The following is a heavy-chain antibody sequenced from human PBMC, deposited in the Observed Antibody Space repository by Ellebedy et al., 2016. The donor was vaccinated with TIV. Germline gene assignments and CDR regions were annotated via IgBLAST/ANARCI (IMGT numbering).Heavy chain of an antibody. CDR2: IYPGDSDT. Sequence: PGGSLRLSCEGSGYNFAKNWIAWVRQMPGKGLEWMGMIYPGDSDTRYSPSFQGQVTMSADKSINTAYLQWSSLKASDTAMFFCARLKTTGLEYYSDYWGQGTLVTVSS. D-gene: IGHD3-9*01. CDR1: GYNFAKNW. CDR3: ARLKTTGLEYYSDY. V-gene: IGHV5-51*01. J-gene: IGHJ4*02.